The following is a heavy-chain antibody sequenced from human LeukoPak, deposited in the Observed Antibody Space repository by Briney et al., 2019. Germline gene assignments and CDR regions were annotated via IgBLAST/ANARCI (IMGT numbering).Heavy chain of an antibody. D-gene: IGHD3-3*01. V-gene: IGHV3-74*01. CDR1: GFTFSDYW. CDR3: NILRFLEWAGGWCDS. Sequence: PGGSLRLSCAASGFTFSDYWMHWVRQAPGKGLVWVSYIKTDGSSTSYADSVKGRFTISRDNAKNSLYLQMNSLRAEDTAVYYCNILRFLEWAGGWCDSWGQGTLVTVSS. J-gene: IGHJ5*01. CDR2: IKTDGSST.